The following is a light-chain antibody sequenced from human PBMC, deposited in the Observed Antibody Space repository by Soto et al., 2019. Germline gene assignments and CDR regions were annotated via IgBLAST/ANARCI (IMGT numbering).Light chain of an antibody. CDR2: SNN. Sequence: QPVLTQPPSASGTPGQRVIISCSGSSSNVGSNTVNWYQQRPGTAPKLLIYSNNQRPSGVPDRFSGSKSGTSASLAISGLQSEYEADYYCAAWDDSLNALFGGGTKVTVL. CDR3: AAWDDSLNAL. J-gene: IGLJ2*01. V-gene: IGLV1-44*01. CDR1: SSNVGSNT.